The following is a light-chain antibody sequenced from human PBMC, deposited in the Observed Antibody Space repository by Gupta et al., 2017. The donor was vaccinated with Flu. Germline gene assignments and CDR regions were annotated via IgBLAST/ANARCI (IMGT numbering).Light chain of an antibody. J-gene: IGLJ3*02. Sequence: TVTITCAVSSSSVGTNNCVTWYQQTPGKAPRPLLYSTKKRPSGVPDRFSGSKLGKTAALTITGAQADDEADYYCDLHMGSGISVFGGGTTLTVL. V-gene: IGLV8-61*01. CDR1: SSSVGTNNC. CDR3: DLHMGSGISV. CDR2: STK.